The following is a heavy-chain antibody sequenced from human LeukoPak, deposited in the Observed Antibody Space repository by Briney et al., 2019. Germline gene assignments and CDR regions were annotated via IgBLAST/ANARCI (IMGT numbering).Heavy chain of an antibody. CDR2: INAGNGNT. D-gene: IGHD3-10*01. CDR3: ARGVLLWFGELLGWFDP. J-gene: IGHJ5*02. CDR1: GYTFTSYA. Sequence: ASVTVSCTASGYTFTSYAMHWVRQAPGQRLEWMGWINAGNGNTKYSQKFQGRVTITRDTSASTAYMELSSLRSEDTAVYYCARGVLLWFGELLGWFDPWGQGTLVTVSS. V-gene: IGHV1-3*01.